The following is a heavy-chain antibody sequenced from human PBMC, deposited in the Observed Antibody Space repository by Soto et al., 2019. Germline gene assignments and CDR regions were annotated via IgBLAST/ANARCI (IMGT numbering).Heavy chain of an antibody. Sequence: SETLSLTCAVHGGSFSGYYWSWIRQPPGKGLEWIGEINHSGSTNYNPSLKSRVTISVDTSKNQFSLKLSSVTAADTAVYYCARGSLAYDYVWGSYRNRNWFDPWGQGTLVTVAS. CDR1: GGSFSGYY. D-gene: IGHD3-16*02. V-gene: IGHV4-34*01. CDR3: ARGSLAYDYVWGSYRNRNWFDP. J-gene: IGHJ5*02. CDR2: INHSGST.